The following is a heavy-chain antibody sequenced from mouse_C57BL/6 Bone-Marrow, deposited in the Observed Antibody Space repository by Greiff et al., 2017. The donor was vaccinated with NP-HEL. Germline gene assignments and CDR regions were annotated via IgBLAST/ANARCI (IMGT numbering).Heavy chain of an antibody. CDR1: GFTFSSYA. D-gene: IGHD4-1*01. CDR3: ARDVLGRDY. CDR2: ISDGGSYT. V-gene: IGHV5-4*01. J-gene: IGHJ2*01. Sequence: EVKVVDSGGGLVKPGGSLKLSCAASGFTFSSYAMSWVRQTPEKRLEWVATISDGGSYTYYPDNVKGRFTISRDNAKNNLYLQMSHLKSEDTAMYYCARDVLGRDYWGQGTTLTVSS.